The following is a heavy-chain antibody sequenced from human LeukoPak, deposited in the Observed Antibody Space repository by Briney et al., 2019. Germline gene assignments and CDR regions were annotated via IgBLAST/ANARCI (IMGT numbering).Heavy chain of an antibody. Sequence: PSETLSLTCTVSGGSISSYYWSWIRQAAGKGLEWIGRIYTSGSTNYNPSLKSRVTMSVDTSKNQFSLKLSSVTAADTAVYYCARDQYYYDSSGYYRSDAFDIWGQGTMVTVSS. CDR1: GGSISSYY. CDR2: IYTSGST. D-gene: IGHD3-22*01. CDR3: ARDQYYYDSSGYYRSDAFDI. J-gene: IGHJ3*02. V-gene: IGHV4-4*07.